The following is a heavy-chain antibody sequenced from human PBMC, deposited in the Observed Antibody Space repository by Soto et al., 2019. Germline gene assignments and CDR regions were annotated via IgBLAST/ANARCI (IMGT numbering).Heavy chain of an antibody. J-gene: IGHJ3*02. Sequence: SETLSLTCTVSGGSISSYYWSWIRQPPGKGLEWIGYIYYSGSTNYNPSLKSRVTISVDTSKNQFSLKLSSVAAADTAVYYCARHPNIVATTDAFDIWGQGTMVTVSS. V-gene: IGHV4-59*08. D-gene: IGHD5-12*01. CDR2: IYYSGST. CDR1: GGSISSYY. CDR3: ARHPNIVATTDAFDI.